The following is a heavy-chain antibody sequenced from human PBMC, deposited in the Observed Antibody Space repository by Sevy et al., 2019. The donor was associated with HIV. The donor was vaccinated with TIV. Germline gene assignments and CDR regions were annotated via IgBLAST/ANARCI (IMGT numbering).Heavy chain of an antibody. CDR1: GYTFTYHG. J-gene: IGHJ4*02. Sequence: ASVKVSCKASGYTFTYHGINWVRQAPGQGLEWMGRISGHNGNTNSAQNLQGRVTLTRDTSTNTVYMELRSLRSDDTAVYYCARGREGYTIYSPTDYWGQGTLVTVSS. D-gene: IGHD3-3*01. CDR2: ISGHNGNT. CDR3: ARGREGYTIYSPTDY. V-gene: IGHV1-18*01.